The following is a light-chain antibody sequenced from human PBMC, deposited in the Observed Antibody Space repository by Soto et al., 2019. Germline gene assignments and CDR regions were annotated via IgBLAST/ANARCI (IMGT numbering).Light chain of an antibody. V-gene: IGKV1-9*01. CDR2: DAS. J-gene: IGKJ5*01. CDR3: QQLNSYPIT. Sequence: IQLTQSPSSLSASVGDRVTITCRASQGISSDLAWYQQKPGKAPNLLIYDASTLQSGVPSRFSGSGSGTDFTLTISSLQPEDFASYYCQQLNSYPITFGQGTRLEMK. CDR1: QGISSD.